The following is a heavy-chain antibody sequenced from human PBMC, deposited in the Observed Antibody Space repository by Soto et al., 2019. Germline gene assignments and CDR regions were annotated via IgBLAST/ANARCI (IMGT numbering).Heavy chain of an antibody. D-gene: IGHD3-16*02. CDR3: ARDLGGYDYVWGSYRHGWFDT. CDR1: GGTFSSYA. J-gene: IGHJ5*02. CDR2: IIPIFGTA. Sequence: GASVKVSCKASGGTFSSYAISWVRQAPGQGLEWMGGIIPIFGTANYAQKFQGRVTITADESTSTAYMELSSLRSEDTAVYYCARDLGGYDYVWGSYRHGWFDTRGQGTLVTVSS. V-gene: IGHV1-69*13.